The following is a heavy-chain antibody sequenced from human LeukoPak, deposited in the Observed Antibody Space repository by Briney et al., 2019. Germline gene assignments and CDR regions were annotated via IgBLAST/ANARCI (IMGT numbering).Heavy chain of an antibody. V-gene: IGHV3-21*01. D-gene: IGHD6-25*01. CDR1: GFTFTDYS. Sequence: DPGGSLRLSCAASGFTFTDYSMTWVRQAPGKGLEWVSSISTVSTYKFYSDSVKGRFTISRDNAKNILYLQMSRLSAEDTAVYYCARDGSGFYLYYYMDVWGRGTPVTVSS. CDR2: ISTVSTYK. J-gene: IGHJ6*03. CDR3: ARDGSGFYLYYYMDV.